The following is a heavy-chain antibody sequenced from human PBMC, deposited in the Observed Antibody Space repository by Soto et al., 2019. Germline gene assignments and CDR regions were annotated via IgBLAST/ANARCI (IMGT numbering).Heavy chain of an antibody. V-gene: IGHV4-34*01. Sequence: SETLSLTCAVYGGSFRGYYWSWIRQPPGKGLEWIGEINHSGSTNYNPSLKSRVTISVDTSKNQFSLKLSSVTAADSAVYYCARGKRRLYDSGSYKYYYYGMDVWGQGTTVTISS. J-gene: IGHJ6*02. CDR1: GGSFRGYY. CDR2: INHSGST. D-gene: IGHD3-10*01. CDR3: ARGKRRLYDSGSYKYYYYGMDV.